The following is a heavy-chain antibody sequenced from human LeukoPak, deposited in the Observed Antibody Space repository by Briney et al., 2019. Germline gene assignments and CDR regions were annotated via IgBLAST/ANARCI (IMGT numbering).Heavy chain of an antibody. V-gene: IGHV1-69*13. CDR1: GYTFTSYG. J-gene: IGHJ3*02. CDR2: IIPIFGTA. CDR3: ARTMIVVVITMDHAFDI. Sequence: ASVKASCKASGYTFTSYGISWVRQAPGQGLEWMGGIIPIFGTANYAQKFQGRVTITADESTSTAYMELSSLRSEDTAVYYCARTMIVVVITMDHAFDIWGQGTMVTVSS. D-gene: IGHD3-22*01.